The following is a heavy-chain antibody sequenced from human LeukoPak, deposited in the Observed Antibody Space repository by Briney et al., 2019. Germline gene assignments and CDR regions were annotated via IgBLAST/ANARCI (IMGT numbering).Heavy chain of an antibody. J-gene: IGHJ3*02. CDR2: ISAYNGNT. CDR3: ARWDSYGYYVEKNRVNNDAFDI. CDR1: GYTFTSYG. D-gene: IGHD5-18*01. V-gene: IGHV1-18*01. Sequence: GASVKVSCKASGYTFTSYGISWVRQAPGQGLEWMGWISAYNGNTNYAQKLQGRVTMTTDTSTSTAYMELRSLRSDDTAVYYCARWDSYGYYVEKNRVNNDAFDIWGQGIVVTVSS.